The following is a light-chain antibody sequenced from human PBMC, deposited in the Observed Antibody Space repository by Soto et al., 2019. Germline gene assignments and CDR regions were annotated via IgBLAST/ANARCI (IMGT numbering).Light chain of an antibody. CDR1: SSNIGSFYD. CDR2: GDN. V-gene: IGLV1-40*01. Sequence: QSVLTQPPSVSGAPGQRVTIPCTGSSSNIGSFYDVHWYQQLPGTVPKLLIYGDNNRPSGVPDRFSASKSGTAASLAITGLQVEDEADYYCQSYDNSLNHVVFGGGTKLTVL. J-gene: IGLJ2*01. CDR3: QSYDNSLNHVV.